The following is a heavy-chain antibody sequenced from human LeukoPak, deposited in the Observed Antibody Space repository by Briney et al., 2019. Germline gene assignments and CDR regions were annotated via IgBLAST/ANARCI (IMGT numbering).Heavy chain of an antibody. Sequence: PGGSLRLSCAASEFTLSSFWMTWVRQAPGKGLEWVANIKQDGSEKYYADSVKGRFTISRDNAKNSLYLQMNSLRAEDTAVYYCARFLLRFLEWLSYDAFDIWGQGTMVTVSS. D-gene: IGHD3-3*01. V-gene: IGHV3-7*01. CDR1: EFTLSSFW. J-gene: IGHJ3*02. CDR3: ARFLLRFLEWLSYDAFDI. CDR2: IKQDGSEK.